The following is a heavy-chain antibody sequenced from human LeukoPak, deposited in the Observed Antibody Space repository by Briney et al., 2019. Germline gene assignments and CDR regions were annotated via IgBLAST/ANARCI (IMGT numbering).Heavy chain of an antibody. J-gene: IGHJ4*02. CDR2: INHSGST. D-gene: IGHD3-10*01. CDR3: ARVKRDASGYYFDY. Sequence: SETLSLTCAVYGGSFSGYYWSWIRQPPGKGLEWIGEINHSGSTNYNPSLKSRVTISVDTSKNQFSLKLSSVTAADTAVYYCARVKRDASGYYFDYWGQGTLVTVSS. V-gene: IGHV4-34*01. CDR1: GGSFSGYY.